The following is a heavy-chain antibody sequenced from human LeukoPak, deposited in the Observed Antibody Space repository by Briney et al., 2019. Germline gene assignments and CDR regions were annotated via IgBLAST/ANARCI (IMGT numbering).Heavy chain of an antibody. J-gene: IGHJ4*02. CDR1: GGSISSYY. CDR3: ARGSAYYYDSSGYPTFDY. Sequence: SETLSLTCTVSGGSISSYYWSWIRQPPGKGLEWIGYIYYSGSTNYNTSLKSRVTISVDTSKNQFSLKLSSVTAADTAVCYCARGSAYYYDSSGYPTFDYWGQGTLVTVSS. CDR2: IYYSGST. V-gene: IGHV4-59*01. D-gene: IGHD3-22*01.